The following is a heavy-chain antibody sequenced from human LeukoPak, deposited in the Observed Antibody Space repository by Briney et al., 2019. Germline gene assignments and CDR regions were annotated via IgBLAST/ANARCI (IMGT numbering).Heavy chain of an antibody. J-gene: IGHJ5*02. D-gene: IGHD1-26*01. CDR1: GFTFNDYY. V-gene: IGHV3-11*01. CDR3: ATDGAGFDT. CDR2: INIGGTNT. Sequence: NPGGSLRLSCAASGFTFNDYYMSWIRQAPGKGLEWLSYINIGGTNTYYADSVKGRFSISRENAKKYLYLEMKNLRAEYTAVYYCATDGAGFDTWGQGVLVTVSS.